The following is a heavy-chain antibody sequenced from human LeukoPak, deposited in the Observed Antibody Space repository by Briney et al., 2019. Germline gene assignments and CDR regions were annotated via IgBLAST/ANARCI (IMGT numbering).Heavy chain of an antibody. V-gene: IGHV3-30*02. J-gene: IGHJ4*02. D-gene: IGHD4-17*01. CDR3: AKVLMDYGDYFDY. Sequence: PGGSLRLSCAASGFTFSNYGIYWVRQAPGKGLEWVAFIQSDGNNKYYADSVKGRFSISRDNSKNTLYLQMNSLRTEDTAVYYCAKVLMDYGDYFDYWGQGTLVTVSS. CDR2: IQSDGNNK. CDR1: GFTFSNYG.